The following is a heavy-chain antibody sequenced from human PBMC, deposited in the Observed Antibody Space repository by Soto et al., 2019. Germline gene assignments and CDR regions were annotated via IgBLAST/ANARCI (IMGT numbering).Heavy chain of an antibody. V-gene: IGHV3-23*01. D-gene: IGHD4-17*01. CDR1: GFTFSSYA. CDR3: AHPRGYGVFDAVDI. CDR2: INSGGDYT. J-gene: IGHJ3*02. Sequence: GGSLRLSCAASGFTFSSYAMSWVRQTPGKGLELVPAINSGGDYTYYTESVRGRFTISRDNSINTLYLQMRSLRAEDTAIYYCAHPRGYGVFDAVDIWGQGTMVTVSS.